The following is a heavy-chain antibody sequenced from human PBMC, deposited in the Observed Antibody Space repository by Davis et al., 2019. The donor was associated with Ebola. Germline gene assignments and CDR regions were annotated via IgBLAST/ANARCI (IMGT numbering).Heavy chain of an antibody. CDR2: IYYSGST. D-gene: IGHD2-21*02. J-gene: IGHJ5*02. Sequence: MPSETLSLTCAVSGYSISSNNWSGWIRQPPGKGLEWLGYIYYSGSTYYNPSLKSRVTMSVDTSKNQFSLKLSSVTAVDTAVYYCARRYCGGDCYSRDWFDPWGQGTLVTVSS. CDR1: GYSISSNNW. V-gene: IGHV4-28*01. CDR3: ARRYCGGDCYSRDWFDP.